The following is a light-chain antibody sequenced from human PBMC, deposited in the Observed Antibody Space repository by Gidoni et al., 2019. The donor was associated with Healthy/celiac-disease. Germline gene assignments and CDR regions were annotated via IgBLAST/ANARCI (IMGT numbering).Light chain of an antibody. CDR2: QDS. V-gene: IGLV3-1*01. Sequence: SYELTQPPSVSVSPGQTASITCSGDKLGDKYACWYQQKPGPSPVLVIYQDSKRPSGIPERFSGSNSGNTATLTISGTQAMDEADYYCQAWDSSPVFGGGTKLTVL. CDR3: QAWDSSPV. J-gene: IGLJ2*01. CDR1: KLGDKY.